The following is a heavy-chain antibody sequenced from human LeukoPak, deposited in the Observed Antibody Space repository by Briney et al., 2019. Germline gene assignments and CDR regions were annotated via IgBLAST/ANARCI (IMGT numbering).Heavy chain of an antibody. CDR1: GFTFSSYA. Sequence: GGSLRLSCAASGFTFSSYAMHWVRQAPGKGLEWVAVISYDGSNKYYAGSVKGRFTISRDNSKNTLYLRTNSLRAEDTAVYYCARDSRTLRYFDWSGRYYYYGMDVWGKGTTVTVSS. CDR3: ARDSRTLRYFDWSGRYYYYGMDV. V-gene: IGHV3-30*04. CDR2: ISYDGSNK. J-gene: IGHJ6*04. D-gene: IGHD3-9*01.